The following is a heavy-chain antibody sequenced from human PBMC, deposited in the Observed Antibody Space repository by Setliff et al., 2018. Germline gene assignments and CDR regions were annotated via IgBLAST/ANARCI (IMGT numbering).Heavy chain of an antibody. V-gene: IGHV3-48*01. CDR2: ISTSSTII. CDR3: AKDFRDLGYSDY. CDR1: GFTFSNYG. Sequence: PGGSLRLSCVTSGFTFSNYGMTWVRRAPGKGLEWISYISTSSTIIYYADSVKGRFTISRDNANHSLHLQMNSLRAEDTAVYYCAKDFRDLGYSDYWGQGTLVTVS. J-gene: IGHJ4*02.